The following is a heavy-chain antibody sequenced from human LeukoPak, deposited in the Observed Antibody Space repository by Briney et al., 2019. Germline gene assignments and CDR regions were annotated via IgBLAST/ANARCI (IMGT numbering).Heavy chain of an antibody. D-gene: IGHD3-10*01. CDR2: IGRSASAI. CDR1: GFTLSDYY. V-gene: IGHV3-11*04. J-gene: IGHJ4*02. Sequence: GGSLRLSCAASGFTLSDYYMSWVRQAPGKGLEWISYIGRSASAIYYADSVKGRCTISRENAKNSLYLQMNSLTAEDTAVYYCARDFLWGSGSRWGQGTLVTVSS. CDR3: ARDFLWGSGSR.